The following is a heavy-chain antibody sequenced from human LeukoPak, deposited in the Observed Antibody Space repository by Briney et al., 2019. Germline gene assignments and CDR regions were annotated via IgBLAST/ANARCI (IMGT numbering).Heavy chain of an antibody. J-gene: IGHJ4*02. CDR2: INPNSGGT. Sequence: GASVKVSCKASGYTFTGYYMHWVRQAPGQGLEWMGWINPNSGGTNYAQKFQGRVTMTRDTSINTAYMELRRLRSDDTAVYYCARVAGSGWFVDYWGQGTLVTVSS. V-gene: IGHV1-2*02. CDR1: GYTFTGYY. D-gene: IGHD6-19*01. CDR3: ARVAGSGWFVDY.